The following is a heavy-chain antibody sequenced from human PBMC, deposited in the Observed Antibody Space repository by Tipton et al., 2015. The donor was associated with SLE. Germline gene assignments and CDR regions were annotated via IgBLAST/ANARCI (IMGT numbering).Heavy chain of an antibody. V-gene: IGHV4-38-2*01. J-gene: IGHJ4*03. CDR1: GYSISNGHY. D-gene: IGHD3-22*01. Sequence: TLSLTCAVSGYSISNGHYWGWIRQPPGKGLGWIGSISHSGNIYYNPSLKSRVSMSVDRSKNQVFLRLSSVTAADTAVYYCARHDYDDNGYYMRYFDYWGQGTLVTVSS. CDR2: ISHSGNI. CDR3: ARHDYDDNGYYMRYFDY.